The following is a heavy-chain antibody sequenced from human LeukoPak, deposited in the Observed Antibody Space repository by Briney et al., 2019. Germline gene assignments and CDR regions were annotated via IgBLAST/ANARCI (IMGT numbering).Heavy chain of an antibody. D-gene: IGHD3-3*01. V-gene: IGHV4-39*01. CDR3: ARLGVTFDI. J-gene: IGHJ3*02. CDR2: IYYSGNT. CDR1: GGSISRSSSY. Sequence: SETLSLTCTVSGGSISRSSSYWGWIRQPPGKGLEWIGSIYYSGNTYYNPSLKSRVNISVDTSKNQVSLKLSSVTAADTAVYYCARLGVTFDIWGQGTMVTVSS.